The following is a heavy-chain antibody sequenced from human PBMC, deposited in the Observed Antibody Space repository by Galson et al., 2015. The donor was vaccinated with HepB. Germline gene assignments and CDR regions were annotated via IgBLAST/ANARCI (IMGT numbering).Heavy chain of an antibody. D-gene: IGHD3-16*01. CDR1: ASISSSDYY. CDR3: ARWSLKGGFDF. V-gene: IGHV4-39*01. J-gene: IGHJ5*01. CDR2: IFHSGNS. Sequence: ASISSSDYYWGWIRQPPGKGLEWLGCIFHSGNSYYTPSLKSRLAISVDTSNNQFSLNLSSVTAADTAMYYCARWSLKGGFDFWGQGALVTVAS.